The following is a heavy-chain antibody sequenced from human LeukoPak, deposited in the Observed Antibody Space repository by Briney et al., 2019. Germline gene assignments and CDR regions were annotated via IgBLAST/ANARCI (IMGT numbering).Heavy chain of an antibody. CDR3: ARAHYYDSSDYGGIEH. CDR1: GYTFTSYF. CDR2: INPSGGST. V-gene: IGHV1-46*01. D-gene: IGHD3-22*01. J-gene: IGHJ1*01. Sequence: ASVTVSCKASGYTFTSYFMQWVRQAPGPALEWMGIINPSGGSTNYAQKFQGRVTMTRDTSTSTVYMELSSLRSEDTAVYYCARAHYYDSSDYGGIEHWGQGTLVTVSS.